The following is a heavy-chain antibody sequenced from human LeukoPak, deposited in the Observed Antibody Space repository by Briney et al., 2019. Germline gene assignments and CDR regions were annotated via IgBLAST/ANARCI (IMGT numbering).Heavy chain of an antibody. CDR3: AKVSWIRGVSYYYGMDV. D-gene: IGHD5-18*01. CDR1: GGTFSSYA. CDR2: IIPILGIP. J-gene: IGHJ6*02. V-gene: IGHV1-69*04. Sequence: ASVKVSCKASGGTFSSYAISWVRQAPGQGLEWMGRIIPILGIPNYAQKFQGRVTITADKSTSTAYMELRRLRSEDTAVYYCAKVSWIRGVSYYYGMDVWGQGTTVTVSS.